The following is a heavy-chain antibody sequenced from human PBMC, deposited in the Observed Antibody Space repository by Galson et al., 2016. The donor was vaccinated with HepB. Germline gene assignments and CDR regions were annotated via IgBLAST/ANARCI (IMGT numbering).Heavy chain of an antibody. CDR1: GFRFSDYT. CDR2: ITDSGSNI. V-gene: IGHV3-21*01. CDR3: AYNQNCGAGVYWFYGMDV. D-gene: IGHD3-10*01. J-gene: IGHJ6*02. Sequence: SLRLSCAASGFRFSDYTISWVRQAPGKGLEWVASITDSGSNIYYADSMKGRFTISRDNAKTSLYLQMNSLRADDTAVYYCAYNQNCGAGVYWFYGMDVWGQGTAVTVAS.